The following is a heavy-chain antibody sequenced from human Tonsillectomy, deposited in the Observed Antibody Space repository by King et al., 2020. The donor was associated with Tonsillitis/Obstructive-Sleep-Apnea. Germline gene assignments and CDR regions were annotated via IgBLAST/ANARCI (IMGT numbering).Heavy chain of an antibody. CDR3: AKEGLRNFDG. CDR2: ITRDAGSS. V-gene: IGHV3-43*01. D-gene: IGHD3/OR15-3a*01. Sequence: DVQLVESGGVVVQPGGSLRLSCATSGFTFDDYTMHWVRQAPGKGLEWVSLITRDAGSSFYADSAKGRFTISRDNSQNSLYVQMNSLRTEDTPLYYCAKEGLRNFDGWGQGTLVTVSP. J-gene: IGHJ4*02. CDR1: GFTFDDYT.